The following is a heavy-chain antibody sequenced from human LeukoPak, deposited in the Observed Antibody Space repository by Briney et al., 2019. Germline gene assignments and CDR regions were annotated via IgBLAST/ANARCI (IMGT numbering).Heavy chain of an antibody. Sequence: GGSLRLSCAASGFTFSSYAMSWVRQAPGKGLEWVSAISGSGGSTYYADSVKGRFTISRDNSKNTLYLQMNSLRAEDTAVYYCAKCTGGGTSCYGSYMDVWGKGTTVTVSS. CDR3: AKCTGGGTSCYGSYMDV. D-gene: IGHD2-2*01. V-gene: IGHV3-23*01. CDR2: ISGSGGST. J-gene: IGHJ6*03. CDR1: GFTFSSYA.